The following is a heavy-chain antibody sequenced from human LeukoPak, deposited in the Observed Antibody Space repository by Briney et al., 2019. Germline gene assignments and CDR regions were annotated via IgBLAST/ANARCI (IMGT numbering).Heavy chain of an antibody. V-gene: IGHV4-61*01. CDR3: ARSSIKRSWFDP. J-gene: IGHJ5*02. CDR2: IYYSGST. CDR1: GGSVSSGSYY. Sequence: SETLSLTCTVSGGSVSSGSYYWSWIRQPPGKGLEWIGYIYYSGSTNYNPSLKSRVTISVDTSKNQFSLKLSSVTAADTAVYYCARSSIKRSWFDPWGQGTLVTVSS. D-gene: IGHD3-10*01.